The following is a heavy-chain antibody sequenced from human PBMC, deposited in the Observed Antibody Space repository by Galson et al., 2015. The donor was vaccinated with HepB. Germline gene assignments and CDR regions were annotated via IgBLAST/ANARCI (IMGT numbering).Heavy chain of an antibody. J-gene: IGHJ5*02. V-gene: IGHV3-23*01. CDR2: ISGGGGNT. Sequence: SLRLSCAASGFIFSSYAMSWVRQAPGKGLEWVSAISGGGGNTYFAVSVKGRFTISRDNSKNTLYLHMNSLRAEDTAVYYCAKDRQWLRNNWFDPWGQGTLVTVSS. D-gene: IGHD5-12*01. CDR3: AKDRQWLRNNWFDP. CDR1: GFIFSSYA.